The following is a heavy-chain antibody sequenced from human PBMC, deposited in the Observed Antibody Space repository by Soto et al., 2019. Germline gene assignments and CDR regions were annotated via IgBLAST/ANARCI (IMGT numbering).Heavy chain of an antibody. CDR3: AKATTKSGTKYYFDY. CDR1: GFTFSSYA. Sequence: EVQLLESGGGLVQPGGSLRLSCAASGFTFSSYAMSWVRQAPGKGLEWVSAISGSGGSTYYADSVKGRFTISRDNSKNTLYLQMTSLRAEDTAVYYCAKATTKSGTKYYFDYWGQGTLVTVSS. D-gene: IGHD1-26*01. V-gene: IGHV3-23*01. J-gene: IGHJ4*02. CDR2: ISGSGGST.